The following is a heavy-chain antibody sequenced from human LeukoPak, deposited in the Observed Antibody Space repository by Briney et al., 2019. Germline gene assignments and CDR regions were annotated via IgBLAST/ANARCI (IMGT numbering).Heavy chain of an antibody. CDR2: IDWDDDK. V-gene: IGHV2-70*01. CDR1: GFSLSTSGMC. CDR3: ARTPLYSSSWNWLDP. D-gene: IGHD6-13*01. J-gene: IGHJ5*02. Sequence: SGPTLVNPTPTLTLTCTFSGFSLSTSGMCVSWIRQPPVKALEWLALIDWDDDKYYSTSLKTRLTISKDTSENQVVPTMTNMDPVDTATYYCARTPLYSSSWNWLDPWGQGTLVTVSS.